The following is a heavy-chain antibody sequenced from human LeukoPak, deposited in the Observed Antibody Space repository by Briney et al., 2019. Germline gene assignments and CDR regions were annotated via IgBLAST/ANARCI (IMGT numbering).Heavy chain of an antibody. D-gene: IGHD6-19*01. CDR2: ISAYNGNT. CDR3: ASVSSGWYFDY. V-gene: IGHV1-18*01. CDR1: GYTFTSYG. J-gene: IGHJ4*02. Sequence: ASVNVSCKASGYTFTSYGISWVRQAPGQGLEWMGWISAYNGNTNYAQKLQGRVTMTTDTSTSTAYMELRSLRSDDTAVYYCASVSSGWYFDYWGQGTLVTVSS.